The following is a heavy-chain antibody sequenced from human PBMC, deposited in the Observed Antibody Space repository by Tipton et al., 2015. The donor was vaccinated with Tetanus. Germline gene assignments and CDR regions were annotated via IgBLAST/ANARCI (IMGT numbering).Heavy chain of an antibody. CDR2: SWYDGTDQ. CDR1: GFIFSSYG. Sequence: SLRLSCAASGFIFSSYGIHWVRQAPGKGLEWVAVSWYDGTDQYYADSVKGRFTISRDNSKNTLYLQMNSLRAEDTALYYYAREADCSGGSCFSGDFDNWGQGTQVTVSS. V-gene: IGHV3-33*01. D-gene: IGHD2-15*01. J-gene: IGHJ4*02. CDR3: AREADCSGGSCFSGDFDN.